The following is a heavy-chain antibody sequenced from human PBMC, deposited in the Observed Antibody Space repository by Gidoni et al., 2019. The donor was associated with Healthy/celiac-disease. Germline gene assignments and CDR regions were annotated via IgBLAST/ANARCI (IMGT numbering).Heavy chain of an antibody. D-gene: IGHD1-26*01. V-gene: IGHV3-15*01. Sequence: EVQLVESGEGLVKPGGSLRLSCAASGFPFRNAWMSWVRQAPGKGLEWVGRIKSKTDGGTTDYAAPVKGRFTISRDDSKNTLYLQMNSLKTEDTAVYYCTTDAVGATLFDYWGQGTLVTVSS. CDR3: TTDAVGATLFDY. CDR2: IKSKTDGGTT. J-gene: IGHJ4*02. CDR1: GFPFRNAW.